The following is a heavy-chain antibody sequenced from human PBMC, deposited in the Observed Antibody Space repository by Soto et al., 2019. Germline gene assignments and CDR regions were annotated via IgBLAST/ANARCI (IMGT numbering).Heavy chain of an antibody. J-gene: IGHJ4*02. V-gene: IGHV3-30-3*01. CDR1: GFTFREHA. D-gene: IGHD1-26*01. CDR2: ISYDGSYQ. CDR3: VAEVGPRTFDT. Sequence: QVQLVESGGGVVQPGRSLRLSCAASGFTFREHAMHWVRQAPGKGLEWVALISYDGSYQNYPESVRGRFTISRDDSRSTLFLQMNSLRDEDTAVYYCVAEVGPRTFDTWGQGTLVTVS.